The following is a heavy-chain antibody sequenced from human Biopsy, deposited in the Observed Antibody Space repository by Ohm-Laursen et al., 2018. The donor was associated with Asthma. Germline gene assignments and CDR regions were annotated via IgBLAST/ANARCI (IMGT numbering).Heavy chain of an antibody. V-gene: IGHV1-3*01. CDR3: ARTYYDFLTGQVNDAFAL. CDR1: GYTFIHFA. Sequence: ASVKVSCNASGYTFIHFAIHWVRQAPGQRLEWMGWINAGDGNTKYSRKFQGRVTITRDTSASTAYMDLRSLRSEDTAMYYCARTYYDFLTGQVNDAFALWGQGTMVTVSS. J-gene: IGHJ3*01. D-gene: IGHD3-9*01. CDR2: INAGDGNT.